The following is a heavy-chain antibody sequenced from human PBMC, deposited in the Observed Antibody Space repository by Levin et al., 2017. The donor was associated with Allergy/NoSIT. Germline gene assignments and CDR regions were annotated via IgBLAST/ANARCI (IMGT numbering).Heavy chain of an antibody. V-gene: IGHV4-61*01. CDR1: GGSVSSGSYY. CDR2: IYYSGST. Sequence: PSETLSLTCTVSGGSVSSGSYYWSWIRQPPGKGLEWIGYIYYSGSTNYNPSLKSRVTISVDTSKNQFSLKLSSVTAADTAVYYCARDIVVVVAANSSLVYYYYMDVWGKGTTVTVSS. J-gene: IGHJ6*03. CDR3: ARDIVVVVAANSSLVYYYYMDV. D-gene: IGHD2-15*01.